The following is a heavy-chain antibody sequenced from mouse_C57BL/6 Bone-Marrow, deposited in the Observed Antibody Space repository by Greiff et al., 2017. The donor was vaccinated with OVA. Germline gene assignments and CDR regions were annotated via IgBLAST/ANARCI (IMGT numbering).Heavy chain of an antibody. J-gene: IGHJ4*01. Sequence: VQLKQSGPELVKPGASVKISCKASGYSFTGYYMNWVKQSPEKSLEWIGEINPSTGGTTYNQKFKAKATLTVDKSSSTAYMQLKSLTSEDSAVYYCARSSVVENYAMDYWGQGTSVTVSS. V-gene: IGHV1-42*01. CDR1: GYSFTGYY. D-gene: IGHD1-1*01. CDR2: INPSTGGT. CDR3: ARSSVVENYAMDY.